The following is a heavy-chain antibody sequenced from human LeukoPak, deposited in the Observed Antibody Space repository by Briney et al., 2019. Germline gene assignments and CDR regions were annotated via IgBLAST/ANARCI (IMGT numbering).Heavy chain of an antibody. CDR2: IYYSGST. D-gene: IGHD3-9*01. CDR1: GGSISSYY. V-gene: IGHV4-59*01. Sequence: SETLSLTCTVSGGSISSYYWSWIRQPPGKGLEWIGYIYYSGSTNYDPSLKSRVTISVDPSKNQFSLKLSSVTAADTAVYYCARATTYYDILTGYYPYGWFDPWGQGTLVTVSS. CDR3: ARATTYYDILTGYYPYGWFDP. J-gene: IGHJ5*02.